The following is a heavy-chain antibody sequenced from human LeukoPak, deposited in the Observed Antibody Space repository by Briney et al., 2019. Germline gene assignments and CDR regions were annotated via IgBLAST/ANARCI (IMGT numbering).Heavy chain of an antibody. CDR2: INPNSGGT. CDR3: ARALDMATITACY. CDR1: GYTFTGYY. V-gene: IGHV1-2*02. J-gene: IGHJ4*02. Sequence: ASVKVSCKTSGYTFTGYYIHWVRQAPGQGLEWMGWINPNSGGTHSAQKFQGRVTMTRDTSISTAYMDLSGLRSDDTAVYYCARALDMATITACYWGQGTLVTVSS. D-gene: IGHD5-24*01.